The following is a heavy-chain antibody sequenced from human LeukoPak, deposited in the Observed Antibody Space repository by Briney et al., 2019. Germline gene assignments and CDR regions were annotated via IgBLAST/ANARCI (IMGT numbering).Heavy chain of an antibody. CDR3: ARSASRYDYFDY. D-gene: IGHD5-12*01. J-gene: IGHJ4*02. CDR2: IFYSGST. Sequence: SETLSLTCTVSGGSISTSNYYWGWIRQPPGKGLEWIGNIFYSGSTYYSPSLRSRVTISLDTSRNQFSLKLNSVTAADTAVYYCARSASRYDYFDYWGQGTLVTVSS. CDR1: GGSISTSNYY. V-gene: IGHV4-39*07.